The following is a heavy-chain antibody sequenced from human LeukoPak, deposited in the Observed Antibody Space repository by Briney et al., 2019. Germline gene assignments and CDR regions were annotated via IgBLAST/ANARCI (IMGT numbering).Heavy chain of an antibody. CDR2: ISGSGGST. CDR1: GFTFSSNA. D-gene: IGHD3-9*01. Sequence: PGGSLRLSCAASGFTFSSNAMSWVRQAPGKGLEWVSAISGSGGSTYYADSVKGRFTISRDNSKNTLYLQMNSLRAEDTAVYYCAKGPDPLRYFAGYWGQGTLVTVSS. CDR3: AKGPDPLRYFAGY. J-gene: IGHJ4*02. V-gene: IGHV3-23*01.